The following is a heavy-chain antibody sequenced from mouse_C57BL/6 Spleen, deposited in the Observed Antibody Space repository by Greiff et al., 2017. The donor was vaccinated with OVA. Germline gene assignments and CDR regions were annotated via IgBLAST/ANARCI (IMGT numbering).Heavy chain of an antibody. CDR2: IYPRSGNT. V-gene: IGHV1-81*01. CDR1: GYTFTSYG. J-gene: IGHJ3*01. Sequence: QVQLQQSGAELARPGASVKLSCKASGYTFTSYGISWVKQRTGQGLEWIGEIYPRSGNTSYNEKFKGKATLTADKSSSTAYMELRRLTSEDAAVYFCARERAYWGQGTLVTVSA. CDR3: ARERAY.